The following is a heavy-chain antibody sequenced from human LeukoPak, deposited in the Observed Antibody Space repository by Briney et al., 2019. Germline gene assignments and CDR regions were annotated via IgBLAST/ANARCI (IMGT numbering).Heavy chain of an antibody. Sequence: SVKVSCKASGGTFSSYAISWVRQAPGQGLEWMGRIIPILGIANYAQKFQGRVTITADKSTSTAYMELSSLRSEDTAVYYYARLIDGTGMDVWGQGTTVTVSS. CDR2: IIPILGIA. J-gene: IGHJ6*02. CDR1: GGTFSSYA. D-gene: IGHD1-1*01. V-gene: IGHV1-69*04. CDR3: ARLIDGTGMDV.